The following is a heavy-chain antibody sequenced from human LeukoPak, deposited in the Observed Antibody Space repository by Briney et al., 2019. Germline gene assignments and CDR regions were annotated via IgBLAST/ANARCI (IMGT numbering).Heavy chain of an antibody. J-gene: IGHJ6*02. CDR2: IKQDGSEK. CDR3: ARDERDFYDSSGYYGMDV. CDR1: GFTFSDYY. Sequence: GGSLRLSCAASGFTFSDYYMTWIRQAPGKGLEWVANIKQDGSEKYCVDSVKGRFTISRDNAKNSLYLQMNSLRAEDTAVYYCARDERDFYDSSGYYGMDVWGQGTTVTVSS. D-gene: IGHD3-22*01. V-gene: IGHV3-7*01.